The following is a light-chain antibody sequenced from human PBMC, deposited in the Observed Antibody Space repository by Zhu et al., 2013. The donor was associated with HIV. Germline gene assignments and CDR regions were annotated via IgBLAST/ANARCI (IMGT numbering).Light chain of an antibody. Sequence: DIQMTQSPSSLSASVGDRVTITCRASQSISSYLNWYQRKPGKAPNLLIYTVSTLQTGVPSRFSGGGSGTEFTLTITGLQPEDFATYYCHHVNDNPAFGPGTTVDFK. J-gene: IGKJ3*01. CDR2: TVS. V-gene: IGKV1-9*01. CDR1: QSISSY. CDR3: HHVNDNPA.